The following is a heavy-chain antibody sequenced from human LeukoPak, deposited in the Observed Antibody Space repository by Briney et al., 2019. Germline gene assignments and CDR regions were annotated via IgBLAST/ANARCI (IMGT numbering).Heavy chain of an antibody. CDR1: GFTFSSYG. D-gene: IGHD4-23*01. J-gene: IGHJ5*02. CDR3: ARTVYGGNSNWFDP. CDR2: IRYDGSNK. Sequence: GGSLRLSCAASGFTFSSYGMHWVRQAPGKGLEWVAFIRYDGSNKYYADSVKGRFTISRDNSKNTLYLQMNSLRAEDSAVYYCARTVYGGNSNWFDPWGQGTLVTVSS. V-gene: IGHV3-30*02.